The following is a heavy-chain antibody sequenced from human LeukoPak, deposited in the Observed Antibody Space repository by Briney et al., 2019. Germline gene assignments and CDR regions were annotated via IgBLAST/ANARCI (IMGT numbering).Heavy chain of an antibody. D-gene: IGHD1-26*01. V-gene: IGHV3-48*04. CDR2: ISSSSSTI. CDR1: GFTFSDYG. CDR3: AREGASKRKYSGSYPPGGY. J-gene: IGHJ4*02. Sequence: TGGSLRLSCAASGFTFSDYGMNWVRQAPGKGLEWVSYISSSSSTIYYADSVKGRFTISRDNAKNSLYLQMNSLRAGDTAVYYCAREGASKRKYSGSYPPGGYWGQGTLVTVSS.